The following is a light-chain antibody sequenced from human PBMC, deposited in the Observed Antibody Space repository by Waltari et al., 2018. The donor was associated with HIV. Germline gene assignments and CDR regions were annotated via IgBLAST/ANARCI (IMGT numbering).Light chain of an antibody. Sequence: DIVLTQPPDPLQLSLGERATLNCTYSQSILYISNNKNYFAWYQQKPGQPPTLLIYWASLRESGVPDRFSGSGSGTDFTPTISSLQAEDVAIYYCQKYYSNPWTFGQGTKVEIK. CDR3: QKYYSNPWT. V-gene: IGKV4-1*01. CDR2: WAS. J-gene: IGKJ1*01. CDR1: QSILYISNNKNY.